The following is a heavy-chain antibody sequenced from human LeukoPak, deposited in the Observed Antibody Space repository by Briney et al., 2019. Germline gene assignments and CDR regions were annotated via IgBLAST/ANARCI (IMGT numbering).Heavy chain of an antibody. Sequence: SVKVSCKASGGTFSSYAISWVRQAPGQGLEWMGGIIPIFGTANYAQKFQGRVAMTRDMSTSTVYMELSSLRSEDTAVYYCARTYCSSTSCPIGGLNYWGQGTLVTVSS. J-gene: IGHJ4*02. D-gene: IGHD2-2*01. V-gene: IGHV1-69*05. CDR3: ARTYCSSTSCPIGGLNY. CDR2: IIPIFGTA. CDR1: GGTFSSYA.